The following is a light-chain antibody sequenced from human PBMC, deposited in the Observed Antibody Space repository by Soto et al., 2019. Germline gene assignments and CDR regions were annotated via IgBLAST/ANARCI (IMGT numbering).Light chain of an antibody. CDR3: QQLNSFPIP. Sequence: IPLTQSPSSLSASVGDRVTITCRASQGISSFLAWYQQKPGKAPKLLIYGASTLQSGVPSRFSGSVSGTDFTLTIGSLQPEDFATYYCQQLNSFPIPFGPGTKVDIK. CDR2: GAS. V-gene: IGKV1-9*01. J-gene: IGKJ3*01. CDR1: QGISSF.